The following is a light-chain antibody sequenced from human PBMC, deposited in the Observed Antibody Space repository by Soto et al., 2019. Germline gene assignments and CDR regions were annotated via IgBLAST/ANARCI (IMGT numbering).Light chain of an antibody. CDR1: QSVSSY. J-gene: IGKJ4*01. Sequence: EIVLTQSPATLSLSPGERATLSCRASQSVSSYLAWYQQKPGQAPRLLIYDASNMATGIPARFSGSGSGTDFTLTISSLEPEDLAVYYCQQRSNWPPGLTFGGGTKVEIK. CDR2: DAS. CDR3: QQRSNWPPGLT. V-gene: IGKV3-11*01.